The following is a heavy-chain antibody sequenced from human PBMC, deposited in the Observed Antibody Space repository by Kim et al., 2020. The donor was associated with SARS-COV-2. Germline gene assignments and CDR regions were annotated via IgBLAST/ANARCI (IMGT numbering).Heavy chain of an antibody. J-gene: IGHJ5*02. Sequence: SETLSLTCTVSGGSIGSYYWSWIRQPPGKGLEWIGYIYYSGSTNYNPSLKSRVTISVDTSKNQFSLKLSSVTAADTAVYYCARGMGVPAAGYNWFDPWG. CDR2: IYYSGST. V-gene: IGHV4-59*01. CDR1: GGSIGSYY. D-gene: IGHD2-2*01. CDR3: ARGMGVPAAGYNWFDP.